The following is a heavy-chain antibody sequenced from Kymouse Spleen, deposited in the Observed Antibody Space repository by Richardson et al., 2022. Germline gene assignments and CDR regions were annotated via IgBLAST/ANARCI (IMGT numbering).Heavy chain of an antibody. CDR3: ASLTIFGVVIPFDY. Sequence: QVQLQQWGAGLLKPSETLSLTCAVYGGSFSGYYWSWIRQPPGKGLEWIGEINHSGSTNYNPSLKSRVTISVDTSKNQFSLKLSSVTAADTAVYYCASLTIFGVVIPFDYWGQGTLVTVSS. V-gene: IGHV4-34*01. D-gene: IGHD3-3*01. CDR2: INHSGST. CDR1: GGSFSGYY. J-gene: IGHJ4*02.